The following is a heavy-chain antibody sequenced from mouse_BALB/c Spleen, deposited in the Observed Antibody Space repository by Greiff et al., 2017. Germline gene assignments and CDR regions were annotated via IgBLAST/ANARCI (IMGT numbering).Heavy chain of an antibody. D-gene: IGHD1-1*01. CDR1: GYTFTSYW. CDR3: TRGDTTVVWDN. Sequence: QVQLQQPGAELVRPGASVKLSCKASGYTFTSYWINWVKQRPGQGLEWIGNIYPSDSYTNYNQKFKDKATLTVDKSSSTAYMQLSSPTSEDSAVYYSTRGDTTVVWDNWGQGTSVTVSS. CDR2: IYPSDSYT. V-gene: IGHV1-69*02. J-gene: IGHJ4*01.